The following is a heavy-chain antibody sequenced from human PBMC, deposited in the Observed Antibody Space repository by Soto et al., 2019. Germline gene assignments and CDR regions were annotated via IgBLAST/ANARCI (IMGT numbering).Heavy chain of an antibody. D-gene: IGHD6-13*01. V-gene: IGHV4-59*13. CDR3: ARANSSTWYKLEYKWFDP. J-gene: IGHJ5*02. CDR1: GASINDYY. CDR2: MYYSETT. Sequence: SATLSLTCTVSGASINDYYCSWIRQTPGKGLEWVGFMYYSETTKYNPSLKGRVNMSLDTSKNQLSLHLKSVTAADTAVYYCARANSSTWYKLEYKWFDPWGQGTLVTVSS.